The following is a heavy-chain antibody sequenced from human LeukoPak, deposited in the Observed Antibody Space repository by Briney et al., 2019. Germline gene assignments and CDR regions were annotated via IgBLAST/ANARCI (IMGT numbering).Heavy chain of an antibody. J-gene: IGHJ4*02. CDR3: ARDRGSGSYNFDY. V-gene: IGHV1-2*02. CDR2: INPNSGGT. D-gene: IGHD3-10*01. Sequence: ASVTVSCNASGYTFTGYYMHWMRQPPGQGLEWMGWINPNSGGTNYAQKFQGRVTMTRDMSISKAYMELSRLRSDDTAVYYCARDRGSGSYNFDYWGQGTLVTVSS. CDR1: GYTFTGYY.